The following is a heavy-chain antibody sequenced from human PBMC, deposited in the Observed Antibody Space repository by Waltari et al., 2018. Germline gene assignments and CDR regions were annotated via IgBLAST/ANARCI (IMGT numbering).Heavy chain of an antibody. CDR1: GFTFSSYA. V-gene: IGHV3-23*03. J-gene: IGHJ5*02. D-gene: IGHD3-16*01. CDR3: AKDRKGGLNWFDP. Sequence: EVQLLESGGGLVQPGGSLRLSCAASGFTFSSYAMSWVRQAPGKGLEWVSVIYSGGSTDYADSVKGRFTISRDNSKNTLYLQMNSLRAEDTAVYYCAKDRKGGLNWFDPWGQGTLVTVSS. CDR2: IYSGGST.